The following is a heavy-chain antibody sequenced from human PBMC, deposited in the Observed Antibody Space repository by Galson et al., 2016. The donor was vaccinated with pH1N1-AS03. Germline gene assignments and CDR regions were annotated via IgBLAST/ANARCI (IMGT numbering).Heavy chain of an antibody. CDR1: GFTFTTYW. V-gene: IGHV3-74*01. CDR3: ARQDSSGYFHGLDV. CDR2: INNEGTST. Sequence: LRLSCAASGFTFTTYWMHWVRQAPGRGLVWVSSINNEGTSTRDTDSVRGRFFISRDNAKNTVYLQMNSLRAEDMAVYYCARQDSSGYFHGLDVWGQGTTVTVSS. D-gene: IGHD3-22*01. J-gene: IGHJ3*01.